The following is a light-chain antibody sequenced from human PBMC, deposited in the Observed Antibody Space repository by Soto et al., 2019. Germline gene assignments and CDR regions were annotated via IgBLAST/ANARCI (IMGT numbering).Light chain of an antibody. CDR2: AAS. J-gene: IGKJ1*01. CDR3: QQSSSTAWT. CDR1: QGISSY. Sequence: DIQMTQSPSSLSASVGDRVTITCRASQGISSYLNWYQQNPGKAPKLLIYAASSLQSGVPSRFSGSGSGTDFTLTISSLQPEDFATYYCQQSSSTAWTFGQGTKVEIK. V-gene: IGKV1-39*01.